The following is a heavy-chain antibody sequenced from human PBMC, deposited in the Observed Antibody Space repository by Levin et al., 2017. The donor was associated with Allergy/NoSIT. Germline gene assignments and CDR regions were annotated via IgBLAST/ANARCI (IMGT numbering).Heavy chain of an antibody. CDR3: ARDFGYSSSSGIYYDYYMDV. J-gene: IGHJ6*03. CDR1: GFTFSSYW. D-gene: IGHD6-6*01. Sequence: GGSLRLSCAASGFTFSSYWMHWVRQAPGKGLVWVSRINSDGSSTSYADSVKGRFTISRDNAKNTLYLQMNSLRAEDTAVYYCARDFGYSSSSGIYYDYYMDVWGKGTTVTVSS. V-gene: IGHV3-74*01. CDR2: INSDGSST.